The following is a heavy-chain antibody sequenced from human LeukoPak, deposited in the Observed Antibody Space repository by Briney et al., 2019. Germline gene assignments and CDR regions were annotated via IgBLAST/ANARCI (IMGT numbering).Heavy chain of an antibody. D-gene: IGHD1-26*01. CDR3: ARRSGTYHAFDI. CDR1: GFTLSSYN. J-gene: IGHJ3*02. V-gene: IGHV4-39*01. Sequence: PGGSLRLSCAASGFTLSSYNMKWVRQAPGKGLEWIGSFYYTGSTFYNPSLKSRVTISVDTSKNQFSLKLSSVTAADTAVYYCARRSGTYHAFDIWGQGTMVTVSS. CDR2: FYYTGST.